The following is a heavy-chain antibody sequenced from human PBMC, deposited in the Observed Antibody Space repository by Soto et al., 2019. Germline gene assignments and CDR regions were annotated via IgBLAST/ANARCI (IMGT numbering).Heavy chain of an antibody. CDR2: ISYDGSNK. Sequence: GGSLRLSCAASGFTFSSYGMHWVRQAPGKGLEWVAVISYDGSNKYYADSVKGRFTISRDNSKNTLYLQMNSLRAEDTAVYYCANVWDITSSGWYALGYWGQGTLVTVSS. V-gene: IGHV3-30*18. CDR3: ANVWDITSSGWYALGY. J-gene: IGHJ4*02. CDR1: GFTFSSYG. D-gene: IGHD6-19*01.